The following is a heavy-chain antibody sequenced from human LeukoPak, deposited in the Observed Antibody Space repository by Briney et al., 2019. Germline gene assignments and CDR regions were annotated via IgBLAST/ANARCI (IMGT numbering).Heavy chain of an antibody. CDR1: GFTFSNAW. Sequence: PGGSLRLSCAASGFTFSNAWMSWVRQAPGRGLEWVGRIKSKTEGGTTDYAAPVKGRFTISRDDSKNTLYLQMNSLKTEDTAVYYCIATITKSIAEAGTRDYWGQGTLVTVSS. J-gene: IGHJ4*02. D-gene: IGHD6-13*01. CDR3: IATITKSIAEAGTRDY. CDR2: IKSKTEGGTT. V-gene: IGHV3-15*01.